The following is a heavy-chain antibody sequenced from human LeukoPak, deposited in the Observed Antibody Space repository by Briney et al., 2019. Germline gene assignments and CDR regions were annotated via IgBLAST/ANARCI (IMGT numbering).Heavy chain of an antibody. CDR2: ISGSGGST. V-gene: IGHV3-23*01. Sequence: GGSLGLSCAASGFTFSSYAMSWVRQAPGKGLEWVSAISGSGGSTYYADSVKGRFTISRDNSKNTLYLQMNSLRAEDTAVYYCASLPYSSGWYGAFDIWGQGTMVTVSS. D-gene: IGHD6-19*01. CDR1: GFTFSSYA. CDR3: ASLPYSSGWYGAFDI. J-gene: IGHJ3*02.